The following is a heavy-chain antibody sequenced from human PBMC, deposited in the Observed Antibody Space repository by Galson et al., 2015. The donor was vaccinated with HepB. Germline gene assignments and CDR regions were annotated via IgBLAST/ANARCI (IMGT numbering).Heavy chain of an antibody. CDR2: FDPEDKEK. Sequence: SVKVSCKVSGYMITELSMHWVRQAPGKGLEWMGGFDPEDKEKIYAQKFQGRVTMTEDTSTDTAYMELSSLRSEDTAVYYCATERGLGSDYNGDRWFDPGGQGTLLTASS. CDR3: ATERGLGSDYNGDRWFDP. J-gene: IGHJ5*02. V-gene: IGHV1-24*01. D-gene: IGHD3-10*01. CDR1: GYMITELS.